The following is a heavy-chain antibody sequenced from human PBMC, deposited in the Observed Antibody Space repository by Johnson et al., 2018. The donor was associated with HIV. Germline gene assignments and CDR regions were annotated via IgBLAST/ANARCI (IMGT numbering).Heavy chain of an antibody. V-gene: IGHV3-30*04. CDR2: ISFDGSNK. J-gene: IGHJ3*02. D-gene: IGHD3-22*01. CDR1: GFTFSNYA. CDR3: ARSQTMIVDGADAFDI. Sequence: QMQLVESGGGVVQPGRSLRLSCAASGFTFSNYAVHWVRQAPGKGLEWVAVISFDGSNKYYADSVKGRFTISRDNSKNTLYLEMNSLRAEDTAVYYCARSQTMIVDGADAFDIWGQGTMVTVSS.